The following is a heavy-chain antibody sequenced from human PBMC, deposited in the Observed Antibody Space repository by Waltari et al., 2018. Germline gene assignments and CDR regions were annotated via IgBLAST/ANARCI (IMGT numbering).Heavy chain of an antibody. CDR2: ISWDGSST. J-gene: IGHJ4*02. D-gene: IGHD2-15*01. CDR1: GLPFDDYT. CDR3: AKDIPYYCSGGSCPLQFDY. V-gene: IGHV3-43*01. Sequence: EVQLVESGGVVVQPGGSMRLSCAASGLPFDDYTLPLVRQTPGKGLEWVSLISWDGSSTYYADSVKGRFTISRDNSKNSLYLQMNSLRTEDTALYYCAKDIPYYCSGGSCPLQFDYWGQGTLVTVSS.